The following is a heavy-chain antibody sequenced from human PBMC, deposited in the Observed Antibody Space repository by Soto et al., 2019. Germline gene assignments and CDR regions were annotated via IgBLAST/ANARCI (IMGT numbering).Heavy chain of an antibody. CDR3: ARDIVVVPAASSEGYYYYGMDV. V-gene: IGHV1-18*01. CDR1: GYRISVDG. CDR2: ISAYNGNT. Sequence: ASVKVSFKTAGYRISVDGISWGRKENRQGLEWRGWISAYNGNTNYAQKLQGRVTMTTDTSTSTAYMELRSLRSDDTAVYYCARDIVVVPAASSEGYYYYGMDVCGQGITLTGSS. J-gene: IGHJ6*02. D-gene: IGHD2-2*01.